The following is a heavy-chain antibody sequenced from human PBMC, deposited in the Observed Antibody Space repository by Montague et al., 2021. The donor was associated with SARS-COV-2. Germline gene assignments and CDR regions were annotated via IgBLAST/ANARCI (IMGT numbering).Heavy chain of an antibody. J-gene: IGHJ5*02. V-gene: IGHV4-59*01. D-gene: IGHD2-15*01. CDR2: LYDTGSV. CDR1: GDSIIGYF. CDR3: ARDLSRAFCEGGSCYSENWFAP. Sequence: SETLSLTCTVSGDSIIGYFWTWIRQPPGKGLEWIGYLYDTGSVKYNPSLNSRVTMSIDTSKNQFSLELTSVTAADTAIYYCARDLSRAFCEGGSCYSENWFAPWGQGTLVTVSS.